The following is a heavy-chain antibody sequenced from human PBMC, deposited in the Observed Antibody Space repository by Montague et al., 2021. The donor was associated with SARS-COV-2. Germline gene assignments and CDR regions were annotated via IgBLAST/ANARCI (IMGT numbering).Heavy chain of an antibody. D-gene: IGHD2-2*01. CDR2: VFYRGNT. Sequence: SETLSLTCTVSGGSIGTGYYFWSWIRQSPGKGLEWLGTVFYRGNTYYNPSLKSRVTISVYTSTNQFSLKLTSVTVAETAIYFCARRNYCSSSSCYNGGFDNWGQGAVVTVSS. V-gene: IGHV4-39*01. CDR1: GGSIGTGYYF. CDR3: ARRNYCSSSSCYNGGFDN. J-gene: IGHJ3*02.